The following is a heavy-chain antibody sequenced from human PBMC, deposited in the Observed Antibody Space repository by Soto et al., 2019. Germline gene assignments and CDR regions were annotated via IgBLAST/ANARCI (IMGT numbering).Heavy chain of an antibody. Sequence: PSETLSLTCTVSGGSISSYYWSWIRQPPGKGLEWIGYIYYSGSTNYNPSLKSRVTISVDTSKNQFSLKLSSVTAADTAVYYCARDRGGYDITLDYWGQGTLVTVSS. CDR1: GGSISSYY. CDR2: IYYSGST. D-gene: IGHD5-12*01. CDR3: ARDRGGYDITLDY. J-gene: IGHJ4*02. V-gene: IGHV4-59*01.